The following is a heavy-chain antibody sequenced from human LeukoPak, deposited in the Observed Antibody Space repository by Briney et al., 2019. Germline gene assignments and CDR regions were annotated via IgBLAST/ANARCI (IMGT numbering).Heavy chain of an antibody. CDR3: ASGRPPPGYSSGWYEDY. J-gene: IGHJ4*02. CDR1: GYTFTGYY. V-gene: IGHV1-2*02. CDR2: INPNSGGT. Sequence: GASVKVSCKASGYTFTGYYMHWVRQAPGQGLEWMGWINPNSGGTNYAQKFQGRVTMTRDTSISTAYMELSRLRSDDTAVYYCASGRPPPGYSSGWYEDYWGQGTLVTVSS. D-gene: IGHD6-19*01.